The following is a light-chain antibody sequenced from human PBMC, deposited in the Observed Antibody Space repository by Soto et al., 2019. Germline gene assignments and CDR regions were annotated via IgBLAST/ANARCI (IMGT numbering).Light chain of an antibody. V-gene: IGLV2-11*01. CDR2: DVN. CDR1: NSDVGGYNF. Sequence: QSALTQPRSVSGSPGQSVNISCSGTNSDVGGYNFVSWYLQHPGKAPKLMLYDVNKWPSGVPDRFSGSKSGNTASLTISGLRAEDEADYYCCSYAGRYTYVFGTGTKLTVL. CDR3: CSYAGRYTYV. J-gene: IGLJ1*01.